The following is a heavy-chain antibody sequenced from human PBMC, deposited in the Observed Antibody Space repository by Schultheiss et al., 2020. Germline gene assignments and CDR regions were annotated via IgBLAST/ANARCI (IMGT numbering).Heavy chain of an antibody. CDR3: ARDSNYYDSSGPPIFGMDV. D-gene: IGHD3-22*01. CDR1: GYTFTSYY. Sequence: ASVKVSCKASGYTFTSYYMHWVRQAPGQGLEWMGIINPSGGSTSYAQKFQGRVTMTRDTSTSTAYMELSSLRSEDTAVYYCARDSNYYDSSGPPIFGMDVWGQGTTVTGSS. V-gene: IGHV1-46*01. J-gene: IGHJ6*02. CDR2: INPSGGST.